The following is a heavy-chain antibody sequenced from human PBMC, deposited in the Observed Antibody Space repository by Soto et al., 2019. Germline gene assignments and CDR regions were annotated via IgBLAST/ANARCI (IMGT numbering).Heavy chain of an antibody. Sequence: GGSLRLSCAASGFTFSSYGMHWVRQAPGKGLEWVAVISYDGSNKYYADSVKGRFTISRDNSKNTLYLQMNSLRAEDTAVYYCAKSTYEKIRYSGSPDYWGQGTLVTVSS. CDR3: AKSTYEKIRYSGSPDY. V-gene: IGHV3-30*18. CDR2: ISYDGSNK. CDR1: GFTFSSYG. D-gene: IGHD1-26*01. J-gene: IGHJ4*02.